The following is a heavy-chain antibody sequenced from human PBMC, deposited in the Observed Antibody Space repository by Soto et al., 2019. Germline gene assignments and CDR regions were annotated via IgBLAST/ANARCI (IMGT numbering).Heavy chain of an antibody. CDR3: AHSIVATGFYYCYGMDV. CDR1: GLSLSTSGVG. Sequence: QITLKESGPPLVKPTQTLTLTCTFSGLSLSTSGVGVGWIRQPPGRALEWLALIYWDDDKRYSPSLNSRHTITKDTSKNQMVLTRTNMYPVDTATDYRAHSIVATGFYYCYGMDVWGQGTTVTVSS. V-gene: IGHV2-5*02. D-gene: IGHD5-12*01. CDR2: IYWDDDK. J-gene: IGHJ6*02.